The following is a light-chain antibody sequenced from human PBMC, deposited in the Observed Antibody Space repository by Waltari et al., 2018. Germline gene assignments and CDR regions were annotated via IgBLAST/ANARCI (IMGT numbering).Light chain of an antibody. J-gene: IGLJ2*01. CDR3: QSYDTSLSGSRV. Sequence: QSVLTQPPSVSGAPGQRVTISCTGSNSNLGAGYDVQWYQPLPGTAPKLLICANTNRPSGVPDRFSGSKSGTSASLAITGLQAEDEADYYCQSYDTSLSGSRVFGGGTKLTVL. CDR2: ANT. CDR1: NSNLGAGYD. V-gene: IGLV1-40*01.